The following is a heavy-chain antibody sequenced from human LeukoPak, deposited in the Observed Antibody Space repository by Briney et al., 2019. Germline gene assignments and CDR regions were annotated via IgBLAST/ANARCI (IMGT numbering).Heavy chain of an antibody. J-gene: IGHJ5*02. CDR3: AKTPYSSDCP. D-gene: IGHD6-19*01. CDR2: TYYRSKWYN. V-gene: IGHV6-1*01. CDR1: GDSVSSNNAA. Sequence: SQTHSLSCAISGDSVSSNNAAWNWIRHSPSRGIEWLGRTYYRSKWYNDYAVSVKSRITINPDTSKNQFSLQLNSVTPEDTAVYYCAKTPYSSDCPWGQGTQVTVSS.